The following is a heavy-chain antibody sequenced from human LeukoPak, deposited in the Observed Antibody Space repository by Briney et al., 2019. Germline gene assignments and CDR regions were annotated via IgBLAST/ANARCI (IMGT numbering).Heavy chain of an antibody. CDR3: ARDLGYSSSGGGFDY. J-gene: IGHJ4*02. D-gene: IGHD6-13*01. CDR1: GGSISSGDYY. V-gene: IGHV4-30-4*08. CDR2: IYYSGST. Sequence: SETLSLTCTVSGGSISSGDYYWSWIRQPPGKGLEWIGYIYYSGSTYYNPSLKRRVTISVDTSKNQFSLKLSSVTAADTAVYYCARDLGYSSSGGGFDYWGQGTLVTVS.